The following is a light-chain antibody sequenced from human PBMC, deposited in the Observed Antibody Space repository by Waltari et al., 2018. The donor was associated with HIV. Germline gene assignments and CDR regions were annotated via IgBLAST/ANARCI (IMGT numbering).Light chain of an antibody. J-gene: IGKJ1*01. CDR1: QSISTN. CDR3: QHSRT. Sequence: DIQMTQSPSSVSASVGDRVTLTCRASQSISTNLNWYQQKPGKAPKLLIYAASRLQSGGPSRFTGSGSETDFTLTISSLQPEDFTTYYCQHSRTFGQGTKVEIK. CDR2: AAS. V-gene: IGKV1-39*01.